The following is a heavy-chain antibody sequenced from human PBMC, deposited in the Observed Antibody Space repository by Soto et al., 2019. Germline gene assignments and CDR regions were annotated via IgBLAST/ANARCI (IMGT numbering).Heavy chain of an antibody. D-gene: IGHD3-16*01. Sequence: QVQLVESGGGVVQPGRSLRLSCAASGFTFNTYGMHWVRQAPGKGLEWVAVTSYDGSNKYYADSVKGRFTISRDNAKNALYVEMKCLRAEDTAVYYCVKGATGGPRGYFDLWGRGTLVTVSS. CDR3: VKGATGGPRGYFDL. J-gene: IGHJ2*01. CDR2: TSYDGSNK. CDR1: GFTFNTYG. V-gene: IGHV3-30*18.